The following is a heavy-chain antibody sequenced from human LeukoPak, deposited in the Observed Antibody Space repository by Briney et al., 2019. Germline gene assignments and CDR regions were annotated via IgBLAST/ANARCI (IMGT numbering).Heavy chain of an antibody. CDR2: ISSSSSYI. CDR3: ARAPTYCSGGSCTMRYFDY. J-gene: IGHJ4*02. V-gene: IGHV3-21*01. D-gene: IGHD2-15*01. CDR1: GFTFSSYS. Sequence: GGSLRLSCAASGFTFSSYSMNWVRQAPGKGLEWVSSISSSSSYIYYADSVKGRFTISRDNSKNTLYLQMNSLRAEDTAVYYCARAPTYCSGGSCTMRYFDYWGQGTLVTVSS.